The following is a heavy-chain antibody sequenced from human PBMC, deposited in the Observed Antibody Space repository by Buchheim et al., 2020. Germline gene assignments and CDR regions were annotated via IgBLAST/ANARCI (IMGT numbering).Heavy chain of an antibody. J-gene: IGHJ4*02. V-gene: IGHV3-30*04. CDR1: GFTFSDYA. Sequence: QEQLVESGGGVVQPGRSLRLSCAASGFTFSDYAMHWVRQAPGKGLEWVAVISHDGRIQYYADSVKGRITISRDNSKNTLYLQMNSLRPEDTAVYYYARSPFPLRWPSWGQAYWGQGTL. CDR2: ISHDGRIQ. D-gene: IGHD4-23*01. CDR3: ARSPFPLRWPSWGQAY.